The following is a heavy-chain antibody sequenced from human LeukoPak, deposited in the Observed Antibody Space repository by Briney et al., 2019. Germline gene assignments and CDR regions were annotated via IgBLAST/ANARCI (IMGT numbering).Heavy chain of an antibody. J-gene: IGHJ4*02. CDR1: GVTVSSNY. CDR3: ARSQHLTGYSPFVK. CDR2: IYSGGST. V-gene: IGHV3-66*01. D-gene: IGHD3-9*01. Sequence: GGSLTLSCAASGVTVSSNYMSWVRQAPGKGLEWVAVIYSGGSTNYAASVKGRFTISRDNSKNTLYLQMNSLRAEDTAVYYGARSQHLTGYSPFVKRGQGTLVTVSS.